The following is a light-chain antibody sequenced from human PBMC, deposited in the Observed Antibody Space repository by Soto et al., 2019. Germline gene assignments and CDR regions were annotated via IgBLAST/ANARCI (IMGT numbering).Light chain of an antibody. CDR1: QSVSRY. Sequence: EIGLTQSPATLSLSPGDRATLSCRASQSVSRYLAWYQQKPGQAPRLLIHDTSTRATGVPDSFSGSGSVTEVTLPVSSLEPEYSAMYYCQQRFSWPPTFGGGTHVEIK. CDR3: QQRFSWPPT. J-gene: IGKJ4*01. V-gene: IGKV3-11*01. CDR2: DTS.